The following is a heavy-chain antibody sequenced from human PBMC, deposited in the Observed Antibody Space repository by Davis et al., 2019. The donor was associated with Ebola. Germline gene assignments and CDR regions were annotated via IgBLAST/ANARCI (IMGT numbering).Heavy chain of an antibody. Sequence: GGSLRLSCAASGFTFSSYSMNWVRQAPGKGLEWVANIKQDGSEKYYVDSVKGRFTISRDNAKNSLYLQMNSLRAEDTAVYYCARDPIVVVPAAITYYYYGMDVWGQGTTVTVSS. CDR2: IKQDGSEK. CDR3: ARDPIVVVPAAITYYYYGMDV. D-gene: IGHD2-2*01. CDR1: GFTFSSYS. J-gene: IGHJ6*02. V-gene: IGHV3-7*03.